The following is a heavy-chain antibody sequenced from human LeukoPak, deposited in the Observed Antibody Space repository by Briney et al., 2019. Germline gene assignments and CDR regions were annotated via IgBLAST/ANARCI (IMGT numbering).Heavy chain of an antibody. Sequence: SGTLSLTCAVSGGSISSSNWWSWVRQPPGKGLEWIGEIYHSGSTNYNPSLKSRVTISIDKSKNQFSLKRSSVTAADTAVYYCARANPDYCSGGSCYSHYFDYWGQGALVTVSS. V-gene: IGHV4-4*02. D-gene: IGHD2-15*01. CDR1: GGSISSSNW. J-gene: IGHJ4*02. CDR2: IYHSGST. CDR3: ARANPDYCSGGSCYSHYFDY.